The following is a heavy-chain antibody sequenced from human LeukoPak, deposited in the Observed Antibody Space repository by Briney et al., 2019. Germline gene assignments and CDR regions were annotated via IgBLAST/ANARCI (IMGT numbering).Heavy chain of an antibody. CDR2: IYPGDSDT. J-gene: IGHJ5*02. D-gene: IGHD3-10*01. CDR3: ARGYGSGSYLNWFDP. V-gene: IGHV5-51*01. Sequence: GESLKISCKGSGYSFTSYWIGWVRQMPGKGLEWMGNIYPGDSDTRYSPSFQGQVTISADKSISTAYLQWSSLKASDTAMYYCARGYGSGSYLNWFDPWGQGTLVTVSS. CDR1: GYSFTSYW.